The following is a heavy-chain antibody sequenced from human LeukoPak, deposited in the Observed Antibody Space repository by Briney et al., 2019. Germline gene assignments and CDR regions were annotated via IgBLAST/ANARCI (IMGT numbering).Heavy chain of an antibody. D-gene: IGHD2-15*01. Sequence: GESLKISCKGSGYSFTSYWIGWLRQTPGKGLEWMGIIYPGDSDTRYSPSFQGQVTISADKSISTAYLQWSSLKASDTAMYYCARRCSGGSCYFGGWFDPWGQGTLVTVSS. CDR1: GYSFTSYW. V-gene: IGHV5-51*01. J-gene: IGHJ5*02. CDR2: IYPGDSDT. CDR3: ARRCSGGSCYFGGWFDP.